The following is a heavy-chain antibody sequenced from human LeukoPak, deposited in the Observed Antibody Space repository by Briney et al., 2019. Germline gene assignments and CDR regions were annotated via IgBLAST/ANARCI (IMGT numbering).Heavy chain of an antibody. CDR1: GFSLTTYS. V-gene: IGHV3-48*02. D-gene: IGHD6-6*01. J-gene: IGHJ3*02. Sequence: PGGSLRLSCAASGFSLTTYSMNWVRQAPGQGLEWISYISSSSSTIYYANSVKGRFTIPRDNAKNSLYLQMNGLRDEDTAVYYCAREYSSSSGRAFDIWGHGTMVTVSS. CDR2: ISSSSSTI. CDR3: AREYSSSSGRAFDI.